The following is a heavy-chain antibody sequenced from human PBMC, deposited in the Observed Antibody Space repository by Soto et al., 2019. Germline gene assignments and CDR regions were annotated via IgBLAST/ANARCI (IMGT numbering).Heavy chain of an antibody. V-gene: IGHV1-46*01. CDR3: AREFLEWLATYYYYYGMDL. CDR2: INPSGGST. Sequence: ASVKVSCKASGYTFTSYYMHWVRQAPGQGLEWMGIINPSGGSTSYAQKFQGRVTMTRDTSTSTVYMELSSLRSEDTAVYYCAREFLEWLATYYYYYGMDLWGQGTTVPVSS. CDR1: GYTFTSYY. D-gene: IGHD3-3*01. J-gene: IGHJ6*02.